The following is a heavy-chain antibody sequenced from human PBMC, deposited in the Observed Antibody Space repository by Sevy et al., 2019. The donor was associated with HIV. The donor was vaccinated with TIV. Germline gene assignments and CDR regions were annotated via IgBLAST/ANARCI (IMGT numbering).Heavy chain of an antibody. CDR2: MNPNKSNT. D-gene: IGHD3-9*01. CDR1: GDTFTIYD. CDR3: ERGLHTHRLFDWLFLGSYYYGMDV. Sequence: ASVKVSCKASGDTFTIYDINWVRQATGQGLEGMGWMNPNKSNTGYAQKFKGRVTMTRNTSIRTAYMELTSLRSEDTAVYYCERGLHTHRLFDWLFLGSYYYGMDVWGQGTTVTVSS. J-gene: IGHJ6*02. V-gene: IGHV1-8*01.